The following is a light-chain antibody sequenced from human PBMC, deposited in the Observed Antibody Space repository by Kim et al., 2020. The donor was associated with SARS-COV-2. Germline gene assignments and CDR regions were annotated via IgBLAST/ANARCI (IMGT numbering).Light chain of an antibody. CDR1: QSVLYRSNNKNH. CDR2: WAS. V-gene: IGKV4-1*01. CDR3: QQYFTTPPT. J-gene: IGKJ4*01. Sequence: DTINCKSSQSVLYRSNNKNHVAWYQQKPGQPPKLLVYWASTRESGVPDRFSGSGSGTDFTLTISSLQAEDVAVYYCQQYFTTPPTFGGGTKVDIK.